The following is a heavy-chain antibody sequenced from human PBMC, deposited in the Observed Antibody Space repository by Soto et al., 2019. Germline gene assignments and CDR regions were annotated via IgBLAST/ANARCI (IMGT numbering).Heavy chain of an antibody. D-gene: IGHD2-21*02. CDR1: GFTFSSYS. Sequence: PGGSLRLSCAASGFTFSSYSMNWVRQAPGKGLEWVSYISSSSSTIYYADSVKGRFTISRDNAKNSLYLQMNSLRAEGTAVYYCARDLGDRLYWYFDLWGRGTLVTVSS. V-gene: IGHV3-48*01. J-gene: IGHJ2*01. CDR2: ISSSSSTI. CDR3: ARDLGDRLYWYFDL.